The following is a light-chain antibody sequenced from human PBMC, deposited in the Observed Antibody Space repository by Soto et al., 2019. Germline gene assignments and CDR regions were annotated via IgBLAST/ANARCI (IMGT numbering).Light chain of an antibody. CDR1: QSISSY. J-gene: IGKJ1*01. CDR2: AAS. Sequence: DIQMTQSPSSLSASVGDRVTITCRASQSISSYLNWYQQKPGKAPKLLIYAASSLQSGVPSRFSGSGSGTDFTLTISSRQPEDFATYYCHQSYSTLGTFGQGTKVEIK. CDR3: HQSYSTLGT. V-gene: IGKV1-39*01.